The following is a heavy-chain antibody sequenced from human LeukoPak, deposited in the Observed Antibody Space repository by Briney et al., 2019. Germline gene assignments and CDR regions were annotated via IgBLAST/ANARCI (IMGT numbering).Heavy chain of an antibody. V-gene: IGHV4-59*01. Sequence: SETLSLTCAVYGGSFSGYYWTWIRQPPGKGLEWIGYIYYSGSTNYNPSLKSRVTISLDTSKNQFSLKLSSVTAADTAVYYCARIAVSSGWGYFDYWGQGTLVTASS. D-gene: IGHD6-19*01. CDR2: IYYSGST. CDR3: ARIAVSSGWGYFDY. J-gene: IGHJ4*02. CDR1: GGSFSGYY.